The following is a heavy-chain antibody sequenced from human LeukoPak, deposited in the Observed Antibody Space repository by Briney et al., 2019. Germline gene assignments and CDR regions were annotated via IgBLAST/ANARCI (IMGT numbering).Heavy chain of an antibody. CDR2: INPSGGST. J-gene: IGHJ5*02. Sequence: GASVKVSCKASGYTFTSYYMHWVRQAPGQGLEWMGIINPSGGSTSYAQKFQGRVTMTRDMSTSTVYMELSSLRSEDTAVYYCARDLVFGNSLGFSAWFDPWGQGTLVTVSS. D-gene: IGHD3-3*01. V-gene: IGHV1-46*01. CDR1: GYTFTSYY. CDR3: ARDLVFGNSLGFSAWFDP.